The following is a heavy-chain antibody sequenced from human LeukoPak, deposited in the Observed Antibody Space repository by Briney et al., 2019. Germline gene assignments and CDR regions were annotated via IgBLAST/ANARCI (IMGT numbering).Heavy chain of an antibody. CDR1: GFTFSSYG. J-gene: IGHJ4*02. CDR2: ISYDGSNK. V-gene: IGHV3-30*03. Sequence: GRSLRLSCAASGFTFSSYGMHWVRQAPGKGLEWVAVISYDGSNKYYADSVKGRFTISRDNSKNTLYLQMNSLRAEDTAVYYCARDGGRGYCSGGSCYSGVNYWGQGTLVTVSS. D-gene: IGHD2-15*01. CDR3: ARDGGRGYCSGGSCYSGVNY.